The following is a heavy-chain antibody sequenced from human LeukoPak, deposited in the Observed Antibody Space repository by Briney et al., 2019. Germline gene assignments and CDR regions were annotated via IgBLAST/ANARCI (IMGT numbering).Heavy chain of an antibody. CDR2: IYPGDSDT. CDR3: ARRGRDDSSGYYHLDY. V-gene: IGHV5-51*01. Sequence: GESLKISCKGSGYSFTSYWIGWVRQMPGKGLEWMGIIYPGDSDTRYSPSFQGQVTISADKSISTAYLQWSSLKASDTAVYYCARRGRDDSSGYYHLDYWGQGTLVTVSS. D-gene: IGHD3-22*01. CDR1: GYSFTSYW. J-gene: IGHJ4*02.